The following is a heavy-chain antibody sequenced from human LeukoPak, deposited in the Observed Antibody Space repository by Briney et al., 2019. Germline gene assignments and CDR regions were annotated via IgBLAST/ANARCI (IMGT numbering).Heavy chain of an antibody. V-gene: IGHV4-31*03. CDR1: GGSISSGGYY. D-gene: IGHD2-2*01. J-gene: IGHJ5*02. CDR3: ARGSTSCYGCFGWFDP. Sequence: SQTLSLTCTVSGGSISSGGYYWSWIRQHPGKGLEWTGYIYYSGSTYYNPSLKSRVTISVDTSKNQFSLKLSSVTAADTAVYYCARGSTSCYGCFGWFDPWGQGTLVTVSS. CDR2: IYYSGST.